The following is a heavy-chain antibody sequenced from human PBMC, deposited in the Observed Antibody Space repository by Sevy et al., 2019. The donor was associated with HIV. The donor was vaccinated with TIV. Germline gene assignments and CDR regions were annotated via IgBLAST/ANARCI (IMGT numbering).Heavy chain of an antibody. CDR3: ARQYYGPGNSFYYYGMDV. Sequence: SETLSLTCAVSGESFSGYYCSWIRQPPGKGLEWIGEINHSGRTNYNPSLKSRLTISVDTSKNQFSLKLSSLTAADTAVYYCARQYYGPGNSFYYYGMDVWGQGTTVTVSS. V-gene: IGHV4-34*01. D-gene: IGHD3-10*01. CDR1: GESFSGYY. J-gene: IGHJ6*02. CDR2: INHSGRT.